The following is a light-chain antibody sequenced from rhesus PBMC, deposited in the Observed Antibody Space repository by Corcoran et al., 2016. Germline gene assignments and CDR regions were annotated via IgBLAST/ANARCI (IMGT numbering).Light chain of an antibody. V-gene: IGKV4-1*01. CDR3: QQYYSSPPT. J-gene: IGKJ4*01. Sequence: DIVMTQSPDSLPVSLGERVTINCKSSQSLLYSSNNMNYLAWYQQKPGQAPNLRIYWASTRESGVPNRFGGSGSGTDCTLTISGLQAEDVAVYYCQQYYSSPPTFGGGTRVEIK. CDR2: WAS. CDR1: QSLLYSSNNMNY.